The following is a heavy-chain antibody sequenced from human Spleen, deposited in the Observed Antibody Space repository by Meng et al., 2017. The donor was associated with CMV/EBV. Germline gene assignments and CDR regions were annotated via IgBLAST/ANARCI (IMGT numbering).Heavy chain of an antibody. CDR2: ITPAFETA. V-gene: IGHV1-69*05. Sequence: GGTFRGSSLMWVRQAPGQGLEWMGGITPAFETADYAQKYRDRVTMTRDTSITTVFMELSSLRFDDTAVYYCAQDYDFWSGYTWFDPWGQGTLVTVSS. CDR3: AQDYDFWSGYTWFDP. J-gene: IGHJ5*02. CDR1: GGTFRGSS. D-gene: IGHD3-3*01.